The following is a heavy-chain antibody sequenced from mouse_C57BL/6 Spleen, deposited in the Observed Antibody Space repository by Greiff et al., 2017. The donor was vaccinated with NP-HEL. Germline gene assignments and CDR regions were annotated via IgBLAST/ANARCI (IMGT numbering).Heavy chain of an antibody. CDR1: GFTFSSYG. Sequence: EVQRVESGGDLVKPGGSLKLSCAASGFTFSSYGMSWVRQTPDKRLEWVATISSGGSYTYYPDSVKGRFTISRDNAKNTLYLQMSSLKSEDTAMYYCARPDYFDYWGQGTTLTVSS. CDR2: ISSGGSYT. V-gene: IGHV5-6*01. CDR3: ARPDYFDY. J-gene: IGHJ2*01.